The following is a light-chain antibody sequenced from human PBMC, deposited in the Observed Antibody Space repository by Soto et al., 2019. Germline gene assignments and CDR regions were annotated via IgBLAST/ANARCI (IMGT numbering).Light chain of an antibody. CDR2: KAS. J-gene: IGKJ2*01. Sequence: DIQMTQSPSTLSASVGDRVSITCRASQSISSWLAWYQQKPGKAPKLLIYKASSLESGVPSRFSGSGSGTEFTLTISSLQPDDFATYYCQQYNSYPYTFGQGTKLEIK. CDR1: QSISSW. CDR3: QQYNSYPYT. V-gene: IGKV1-5*03.